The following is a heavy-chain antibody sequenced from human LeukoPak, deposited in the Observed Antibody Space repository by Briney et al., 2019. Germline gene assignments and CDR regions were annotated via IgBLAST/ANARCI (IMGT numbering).Heavy chain of an antibody. CDR1: GGTFSSYA. J-gene: IGHJ4*02. D-gene: IGHD3-22*01. V-gene: IGHV1-69*04. CDR2: IIPILGIA. Sequence: ASVKVSCKASGGTFSSYAISWVRQAPGQGLEWMGRIIPILGIANYAQKFQGRVTITADKSTSTAYMELSSLRSEDTAVYYCARAYYYDSSGYAYPFDYWGQGTLVTVPS. CDR3: ARAYYYDSSGYAYPFDY.